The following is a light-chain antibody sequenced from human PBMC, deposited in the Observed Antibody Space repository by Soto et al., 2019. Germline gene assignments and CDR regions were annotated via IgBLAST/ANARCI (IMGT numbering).Light chain of an antibody. J-gene: IGKJ1*01. CDR2: GAS. Sequence: EIVMTQYPATLSVSPGERATLSCRASQSVSSNLARYQQKPGQAPRLLIYGASTRATGIPARFSGSGSGTEFTLTISSLQSEDFAVYYCQQYNNWPPWTFGQGTKVEIK. CDR1: QSVSSN. CDR3: QQYNNWPPWT. V-gene: IGKV3-15*01.